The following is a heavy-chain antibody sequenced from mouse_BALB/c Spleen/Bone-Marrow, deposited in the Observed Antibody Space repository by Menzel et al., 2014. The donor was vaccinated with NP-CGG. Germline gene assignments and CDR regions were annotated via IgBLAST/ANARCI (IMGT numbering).Heavy chain of an antibody. CDR1: GFSLTSYG. Sequence: QVQLKESGPGLVQPSQSLSITCTVSGFSLTSYGVHWVRQSPGKGLEWLGVIWSGGSTDYNAAFISRLSISKDNSKSQVFFKMNSLQANDTAIYYCARNYYGSSYYAMDYWGQGTSVTVSS. CDR3: ARNYYGSSYYAMDY. J-gene: IGHJ4*01. V-gene: IGHV2-2*02. CDR2: IWSGGST. D-gene: IGHD1-1*01.